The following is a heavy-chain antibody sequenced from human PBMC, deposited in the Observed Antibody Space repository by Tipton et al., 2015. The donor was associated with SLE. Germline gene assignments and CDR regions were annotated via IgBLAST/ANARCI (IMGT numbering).Heavy chain of an antibody. J-gene: IGHJ4*02. Sequence: SGFTFSSYAMSWVRQAPGKGLEWVSAISGSGGSTYYADSVKGRFTISRDNSKNTLYLQMNSLRAEDTAVYYCAKVGFLVGAIDYWGQGTLVTVSS. CDR2: ISGSGGST. D-gene: IGHD1-26*01. V-gene: IGHV3-23*01. CDR1: GFTFSSYA. CDR3: AKVGFLVGAIDY.